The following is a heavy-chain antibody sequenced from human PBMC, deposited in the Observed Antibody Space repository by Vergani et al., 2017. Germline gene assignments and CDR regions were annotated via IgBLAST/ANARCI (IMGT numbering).Heavy chain of an antibody. CDR1: GFTFSDYY. CDR3: ARLPQSRVTATVDP. J-gene: IGHJ5*02. D-gene: IGHD2-21*02. V-gene: IGHV4-38-2*01. CDR2: IYYSGST. Sequence: QVQLVESGGGLVKPGGSLRLSCAASGFTFSDYYMSWIRQAPGKGLEWIGSIYYSGSTYYNPSLKSRVTISVDTSKNQFSLKLSSVTAADTAVYYCARLPQSRVTATVDPWGQGTLVTVSS.